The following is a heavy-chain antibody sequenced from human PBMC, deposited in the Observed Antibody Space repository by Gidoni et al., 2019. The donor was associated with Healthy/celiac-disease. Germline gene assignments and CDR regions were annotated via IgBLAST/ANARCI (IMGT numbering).Heavy chain of an antibody. CDR3: AKAVKQRAGY. V-gene: IGHV3-23*04. CDR2: IGGSGAST. D-gene: IGHD6-25*01. Sequence: EVQLVESGGGLVQPGGSLSRSCAASGFTFSSYAMSWVRQAPGKGLEWYEAIGGSGASTYYADSVKGRFTISRDNSKNTLYLQMNSLRAEDTAVFYCAKAVKQRAGYWGQGTLVTVSS. J-gene: IGHJ4*02. CDR1: GFTFSSYA.